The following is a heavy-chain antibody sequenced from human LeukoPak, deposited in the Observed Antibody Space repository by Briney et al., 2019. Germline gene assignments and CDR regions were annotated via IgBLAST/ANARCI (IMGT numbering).Heavy chain of an antibody. CDR2: MNPNSGNK. CDR1: GYTFTSYD. V-gene: IGHV1-8*01. CDR3: ARVGGSGSYYDSSSYYYYGMDV. D-gene: IGHD3-22*01. Sequence: ASVKVSCKASGYTFTSYDINCVRQATGQRLEGRGGMNPNSGNKAYAQNFQGRVTTTRNTSISTANMHLSSLRSEATAVYYCARVGGSGSYYDSSSYYYYGMDVWGQGTTVTVSS. J-gene: IGHJ6*02.